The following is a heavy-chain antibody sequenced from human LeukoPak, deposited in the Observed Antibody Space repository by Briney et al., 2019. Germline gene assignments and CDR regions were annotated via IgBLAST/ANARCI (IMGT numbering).Heavy chain of an antibody. D-gene: IGHD6-19*01. Sequence: ASVKVSCKASGYTFTGYYMHWVRQAPGQGLEWMGWIDPNSGGKNYAQRFQGRVTMTRDTTISTAYMELSRLTSDDTAVYYCARNLVAGLDYWGQGTLVTVSS. CDR1: GYTFTGYY. CDR2: IDPNSGGK. J-gene: IGHJ4*02. CDR3: ARNLVAGLDY. V-gene: IGHV1-2*02.